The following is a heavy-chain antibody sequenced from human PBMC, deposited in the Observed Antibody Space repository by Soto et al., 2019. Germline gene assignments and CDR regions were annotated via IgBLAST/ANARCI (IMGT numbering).Heavy chain of an antibody. D-gene: IGHD2-8*02. CDR3: AKDWAVLRAFDL. CDR2: ISASGGRT. CDR1: GFTFSSYA. Sequence: EVQLLESGGGLVQPGGSLRLSCAASGFTFSSYAMSWVRQAPGKGLEWVSGISASGGRTYYADSVKGRFTISRDNSKNPMYLQMNSLRVEDTAVYKCAKDWAVLRAFDLWGQGTMVTVSS. V-gene: IGHV3-23*01. J-gene: IGHJ3*01.